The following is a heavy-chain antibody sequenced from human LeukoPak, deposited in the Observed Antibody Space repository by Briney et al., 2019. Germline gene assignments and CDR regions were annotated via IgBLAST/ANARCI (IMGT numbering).Heavy chain of an antibody. V-gene: IGHV4-61*01. CDR3: ATSLESYYYMDV. Sequence: PSETLSLTCTISGGSVTSGSYYWSWIRQPPEKGLEWIGYIYYTGSTDYNPSLKSRVTITVETSKNQFSLQLSSVTAADTAIYYCATSLESYYYMDVWGKGTTVTVSS. D-gene: IGHD5-24*01. CDR1: GGSVTSGSYY. J-gene: IGHJ6*03. CDR2: IYYTGST.